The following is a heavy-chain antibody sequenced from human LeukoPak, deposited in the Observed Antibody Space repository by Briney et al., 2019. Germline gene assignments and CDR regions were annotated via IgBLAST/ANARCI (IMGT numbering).Heavy chain of an antibody. J-gene: IGHJ6*03. Sequence: PSETLSLTCTVSGGSISSYYWSWIRQPPGKGLEWIGYIYYSGSTNYNPSLKSRVTISVDTSKNQFSLKLSSVTAADTAVYYCAIGRDVVVVAATPGYYYYMDVWGKGTTVTVSS. CDR1: GGSISSYY. D-gene: IGHD2-15*01. CDR3: AIGRDVVVVAATPGYYYYMDV. CDR2: IYYSGST. V-gene: IGHV4-59*01.